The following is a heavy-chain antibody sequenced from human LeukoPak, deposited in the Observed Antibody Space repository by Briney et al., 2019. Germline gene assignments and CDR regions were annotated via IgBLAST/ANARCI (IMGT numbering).Heavy chain of an antibody. D-gene: IGHD2-2*02. J-gene: IGHJ4*02. CDR1: GYTFTGFY. CDR2: INPNTGGT. Sequence: ASVKVSCKASGYTFTGFYIHWVRQTPGQGLEWMGWINPNTGGTNYAQKFQGRVTMTRDTSIRTAYMDLSRLTSDDTAVYYCARGFCSSTSCYIFDYWGQGTLVTVSS. CDR3: ARGFCSSTSCYIFDY. V-gene: IGHV1-2*02.